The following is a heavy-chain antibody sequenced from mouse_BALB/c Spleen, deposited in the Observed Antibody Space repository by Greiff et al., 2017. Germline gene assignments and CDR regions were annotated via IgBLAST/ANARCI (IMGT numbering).Heavy chain of an antibody. Sequence: VQLQQSGAELVKLGVSVKLSCTASGFNIKDTYMHWVKQRLEQGLEWIGRIDLANGNTKYDPKFQGKATITADTSSNTAYLQLTSLTSEDTAVYYCARGGYDEAWFAYGGQGTLVTVSA. V-gene: IGHV14-3*02. D-gene: IGHD2-14*01. CDR3: ARGGYDEAWFAY. CDR1: GFNIKDTY. CDR2: IDLANGNT. J-gene: IGHJ3*01.